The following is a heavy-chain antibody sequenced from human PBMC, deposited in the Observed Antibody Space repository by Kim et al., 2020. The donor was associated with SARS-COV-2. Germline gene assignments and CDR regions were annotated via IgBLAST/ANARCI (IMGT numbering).Heavy chain of an antibody. Sequence: SVKVSCKASGGTFSSYAISWVRQAPGQGLEWMGRIIPILGIANYAQKFQGRVTITADKSTSTAYMELSSLRSEDTAVYYCARAPTFSGAGSILGSDPWGQGTLVTVSS. D-gene: IGHD3-9*01. CDR3: ARAPTFSGAGSILGSDP. CDR1: GGTFSSYA. V-gene: IGHV1-69*04. J-gene: IGHJ5*02. CDR2: IIPILGIA.